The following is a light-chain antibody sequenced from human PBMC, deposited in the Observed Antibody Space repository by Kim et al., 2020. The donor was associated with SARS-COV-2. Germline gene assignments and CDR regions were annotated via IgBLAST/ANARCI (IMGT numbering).Light chain of an antibody. Sequence: EIVLTQSPGTLSLSPGERATLSCRASQSVSSKCLAWYQQKPGQAPRLVIYAASVRATGIPARFSGSGSGTDFTLTIGRLEPEDFAVYYCQQYGSSPGYSFGQGTKLETK. J-gene: IGKJ2*03. CDR1: QSVSSKC. CDR3: QQYGSSPGYS. CDR2: AAS. V-gene: IGKV3-20*01.